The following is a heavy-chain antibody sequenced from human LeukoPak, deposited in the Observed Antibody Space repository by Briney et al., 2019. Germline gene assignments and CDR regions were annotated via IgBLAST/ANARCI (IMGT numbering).Heavy chain of an antibody. V-gene: IGHV4-4*07. CDR3: ARVGSGYYMYYFDY. J-gene: IGHJ4*02. CDR1: GGSISSYY. Sequence: PSETLSLTCTVSGGSISSYYWSWIRQPAGKGLEWIGRIYTSGSTNHNPSLKSRVTMSVDMSKNQFSLKLSSVTAADTAVYYCARVGSGYYMYYFDYWGQGTLVTVSS. CDR2: IYTSGST. D-gene: IGHD3-22*01.